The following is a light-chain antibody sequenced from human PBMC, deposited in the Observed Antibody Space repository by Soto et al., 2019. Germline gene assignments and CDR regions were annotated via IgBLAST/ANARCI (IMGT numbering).Light chain of an antibody. Sequence: DIQMTQSPSTLSASVGDRVTITCRASQSSSSWLACYQQNPGKAPKLLIYDASSLESDVPSRFSGSGSVTEFTLTVRVLQPADFEPYYCQQYNSYPWTFGQGTKVEI. CDR1: QSSSSW. J-gene: IGKJ1*01. CDR2: DAS. CDR3: QQYNSYPWT. V-gene: IGKV1-5*01.